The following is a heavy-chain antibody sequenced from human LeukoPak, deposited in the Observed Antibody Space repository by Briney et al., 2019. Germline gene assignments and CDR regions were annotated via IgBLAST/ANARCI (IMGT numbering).Heavy chain of an antibody. CDR3: ARSMVREVILSARRANWFDP. Sequence: SETLSLTCSVSGGSISSYYWSWIRQPPGKGLEWIGEINHSGSTNYNPSLKSRVTISVDTSKNQFSLKLSSVTAADTAVYYCARSMVREVILSARRANWFDPWGQGTLVTVSS. V-gene: IGHV4-34*01. CDR1: GGSISSYY. CDR2: INHSGST. D-gene: IGHD3-10*01. J-gene: IGHJ5*02.